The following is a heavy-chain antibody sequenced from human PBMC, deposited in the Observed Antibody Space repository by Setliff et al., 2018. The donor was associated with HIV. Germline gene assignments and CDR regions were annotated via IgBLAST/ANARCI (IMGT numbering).Heavy chain of an antibody. V-gene: IGHV4-4*09. J-gene: IGHJ6*02. CDR1: GGSISNYY. Sequence: PSETLSLTCTVSGGSISNYYWSWILQPPGKGLEWIWYIYTSGSTNYNPSLKSRVTISVDTSKNQFSLKLSSVTAADTAVYYCARTFGDLKHYNYYYTIDVWGQGTTVTVSS. D-gene: IGHD3-10*01. CDR3: ARTFGDLKHYNYYYTIDV. CDR2: IYTSGST.